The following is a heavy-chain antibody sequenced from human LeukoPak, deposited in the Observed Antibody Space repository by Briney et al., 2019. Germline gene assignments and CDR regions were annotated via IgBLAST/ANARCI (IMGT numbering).Heavy chain of an antibody. V-gene: IGHV1-24*01. CDR2: FDPEDGET. D-gene: IGHD2-15*01. Sequence: ASVKVSCKVSGYTLTELSMHWVRQAPGKGLEWMGGFDPEDGETIYAQKFQGRVTMTEDISTDTAYMELSSLRSEDTAVYYCARAVRIVVVVAAQTYFDYWGQGTLVTVSS. J-gene: IGHJ4*02. CDR1: GYTLTELS. CDR3: ARAVRIVVVVAAQTYFDY.